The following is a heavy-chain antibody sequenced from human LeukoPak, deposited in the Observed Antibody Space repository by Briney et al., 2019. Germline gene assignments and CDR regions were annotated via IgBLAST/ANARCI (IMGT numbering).Heavy chain of an antibody. CDR3: AMSNYGDYSFDY. Sequence: ASVKVSCKASGYTFTSYDINWVRQATGQGLEWMGWMNPNSGNTGYAQKFQGRVTMTRNTSISTAYMEPSSLRSEDTAVYYCAMSNYGDYSFDYWGQGTLVTVSS. D-gene: IGHD4-17*01. CDR1: GYTFTSYD. V-gene: IGHV1-8*01. J-gene: IGHJ4*02. CDR2: MNPNSGNT.